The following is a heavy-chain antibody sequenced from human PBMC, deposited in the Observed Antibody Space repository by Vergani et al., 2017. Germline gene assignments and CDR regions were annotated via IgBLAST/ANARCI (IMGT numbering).Heavy chain of an antibody. V-gene: IGHV4-59*01. CDR3: AGGTMVGEGVDV. J-gene: IGHJ6*02. CDR2: IYYSGST. Sequence: QVQLQESGPGLVKPSETLSLTFTGSGGSISSYYWSWIRQPPGKGLEWIGYIYYSGSTNYNPSLKSRFTISVDTSKNQFSLKLSSVTAADTAGYYCAGGTMVGEGVDVWGQGTTVTVSS. CDR1: GGSISSYY. D-gene: IGHD3-10*01.